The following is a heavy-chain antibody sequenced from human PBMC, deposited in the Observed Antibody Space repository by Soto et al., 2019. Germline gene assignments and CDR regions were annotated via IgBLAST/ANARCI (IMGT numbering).Heavy chain of an antibody. J-gene: IGHJ5*02. CDR1: GFTFSSYG. D-gene: IGHD3-10*01. Sequence: QVQLVESGGGVVQSGRSLRLSCAASGFTFSSYGMHWVRQAPGKGLEWVAVISYDGSNKYYADSVKGRFTISRDNSKNTLYLQMNSLRAEDTAVYYCARNRGVITNWFDPWGQGTLVTVSS. CDR2: ISYDGSNK. V-gene: IGHV3-30*03. CDR3: ARNRGVITNWFDP.